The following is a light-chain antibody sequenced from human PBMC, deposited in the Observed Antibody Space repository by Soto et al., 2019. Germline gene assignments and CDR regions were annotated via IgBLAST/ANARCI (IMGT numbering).Light chain of an antibody. V-gene: IGKV1-5*03. CDR2: QAS. Sequence: SVFAVSASIRDRVTITCRASQSVSSRLAWYQQKPGKAPKLLIYQASSLGSGVPSRFSGSGSGTDFTLTISCLQSEDFATYYCQQYYSFPPTSGQGA. J-gene: IGKJ1*01. CDR3: QQYYSFPPT. CDR1: QSVSSR.